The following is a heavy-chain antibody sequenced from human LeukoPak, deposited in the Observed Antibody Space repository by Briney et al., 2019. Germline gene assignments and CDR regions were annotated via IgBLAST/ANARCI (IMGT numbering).Heavy chain of an antibody. CDR2: ISPSGGIT. V-gene: IGHV3-23*01. CDR1: GFTFSSYS. CDR3: ARQWGYSNPYYYYYMDV. J-gene: IGHJ6*03. D-gene: IGHD4-11*01. Sequence: GGSLRLSCAASGFTFSSYSVNWVRQAPGKGLEWVSGISPSGGITYCTDSVKGRFTISRDNSKNTVYLQMNSLRAEDTAVYYCARQWGYSNPYYYYYMDVWGKGTTVTVSS.